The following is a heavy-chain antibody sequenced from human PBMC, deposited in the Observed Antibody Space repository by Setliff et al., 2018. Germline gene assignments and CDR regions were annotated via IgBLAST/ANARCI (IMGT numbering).Heavy chain of an antibody. CDR3: ARDVFPYHYEGAFDI. Sequence: GASVKVSCKASGYTFTSHYMHWVRQAPGLGLEWMGTINPSSGRTSYAQKFQGRVTMTRDTSTSTVYMDMSSLRSGDTAVYYCARDVFPYHYEGAFDIWGQGTMVTVS. D-gene: IGHD3-22*01. CDR2: INPSSGRT. CDR1: GYTFTSHY. V-gene: IGHV1-46*01. J-gene: IGHJ3*02.